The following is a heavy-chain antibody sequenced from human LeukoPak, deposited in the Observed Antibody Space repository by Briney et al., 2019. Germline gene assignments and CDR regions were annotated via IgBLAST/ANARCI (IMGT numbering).Heavy chain of an antibody. Sequence: SETLSLTCAVYGGSFSGYYWSWIRQPPGKGLEWIGEINHSGSTNYNPSLKSRVTISVDTSKNQFSLKLSSVTAADTAVYYCASVHLLMAAAAGLFDPWGQGTLVTVSS. J-gene: IGHJ5*02. D-gene: IGHD6-13*01. V-gene: IGHV4-34*01. CDR3: ASVHLLMAAAAGLFDP. CDR1: GGSFSGYY. CDR2: INHSGST.